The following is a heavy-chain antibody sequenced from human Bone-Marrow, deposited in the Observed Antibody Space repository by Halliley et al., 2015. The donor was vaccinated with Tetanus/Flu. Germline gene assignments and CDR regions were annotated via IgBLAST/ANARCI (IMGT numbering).Heavy chain of an antibody. D-gene: IGHD6-19*01. V-gene: IGHV4-4*02. J-gene: IGHJ6*02. Sequence: IFHSGSTNYNPSLKGRVTISIDKSKTQFSLRLGSVPAADTAMYYCARFIAVAGDYFYYDMDVWGQGTAVTVSS. CDR2: IFHSGST. CDR3: ARFIAVAGDYFYYDMDV.